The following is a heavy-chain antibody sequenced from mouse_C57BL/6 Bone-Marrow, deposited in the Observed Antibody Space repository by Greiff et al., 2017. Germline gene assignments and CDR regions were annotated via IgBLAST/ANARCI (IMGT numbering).Heavy chain of an antibody. Sequence: EVQLQQSGAELVKPGASVKLSCTASGFNIKDYYMHWVKQRTEQGLEWIGRIDPEDGETKYAPQFQGKATITADTSANTAYLQLSSLTSEDSAVYYWAIPLYGSSWYAMDYWGQGTSVTVSS. J-gene: IGHJ4*01. CDR1: GFNIKDYY. CDR3: AIPLYGSSWYAMDY. D-gene: IGHD1-1*01. CDR2: IDPEDGET. V-gene: IGHV14-2*01.